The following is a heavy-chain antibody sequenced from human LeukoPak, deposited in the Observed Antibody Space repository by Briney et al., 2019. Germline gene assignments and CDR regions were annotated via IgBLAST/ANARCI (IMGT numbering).Heavy chain of an antibody. D-gene: IGHD1-26*01. Sequence: GGSLRLSCATSGFTLSSYAMHWVRQATGKGLEWVSAIGTAGDTYYPGSVKGRFTISRENAKDSLSLQMNSLRAEDTAVYYCVRQQTPHGNFDYWGQGTLVTVSS. CDR2: IGTAGDT. CDR1: GFTLSSYA. J-gene: IGHJ4*02. CDR3: VRQQTPHGNFDY. V-gene: IGHV3-13*01.